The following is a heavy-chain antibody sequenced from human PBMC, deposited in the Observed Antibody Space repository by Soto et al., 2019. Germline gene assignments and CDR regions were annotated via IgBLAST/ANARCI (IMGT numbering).Heavy chain of an antibody. CDR1: GYTFTSYG. CDR2: ISAYNGNT. V-gene: IGHV1-18*04. D-gene: IGHD3-3*01. CDR3: ARDGNYDSLNLYWSHLGYYRMGV. J-gene: IGHJ6*04. Sequence: ASVKVSCKASGYTFTSYGISWVRQAPGQGLEWMGWISAYNGNTNYAQKLQGRVTMTTDTSTSTAYMELRSLRSDDTAVYYCARDGNYDSLNLYWSHLGYYRMGVLGRGNTIAAST.